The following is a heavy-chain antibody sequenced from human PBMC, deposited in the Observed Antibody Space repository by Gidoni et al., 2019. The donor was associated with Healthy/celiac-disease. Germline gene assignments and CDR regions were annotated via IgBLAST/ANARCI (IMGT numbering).Heavy chain of an antibody. J-gene: IGHJ4*02. D-gene: IGHD6-19*01. CDR3: ARGSERYSSGWYYFDY. CDR1: GFTFSSYS. Sequence: EVQLVESGGGLVKPGGSLRLSCAASGFTFSSYSMNWVRQAPGKGLEWGSSISSSSSYIYYADSVKGRFTISRDNAKNSLYLQMNSLRAEDTAVYYCARGSERYSSGWYYFDYWGQGTLVTVSS. CDR2: ISSSSSYI. V-gene: IGHV3-21*01.